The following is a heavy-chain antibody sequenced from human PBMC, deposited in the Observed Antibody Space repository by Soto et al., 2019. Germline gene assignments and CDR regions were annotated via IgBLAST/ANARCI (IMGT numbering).Heavy chain of an antibody. D-gene: IGHD2-2*01. CDR3: ARLALVVPAATPYGMDV. J-gene: IGHJ6*02. V-gene: IGHV5-10-1*01. Sequence: KSLEWMGSIDPSDSYTNYSPSFQGHVTISADKSISTAYLQWRSLKASDTAMYYCARLALVVPAATPYGMDVWGQGTTVTVSS. CDR2: IDPSDSYT.